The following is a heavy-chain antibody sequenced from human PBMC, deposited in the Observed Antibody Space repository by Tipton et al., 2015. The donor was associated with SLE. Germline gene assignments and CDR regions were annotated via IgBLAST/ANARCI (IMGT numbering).Heavy chain of an antibody. V-gene: IGHV4-61*05. Sequence: TLSLTCTVSGGSISSGTYYWGWIRQPPGKGLEWIGYVYYSGTTKYNPSLKSRVTISVDTSKNQFSLKLSAVTAADTAVYYCARGMLTWRGAIIGVDVWGQGTSVNVSS. J-gene: IGHJ6*02. D-gene: IGHD2-8*01. CDR2: VYYSGTT. CDR3: ARGMLTWRGAIIGVDV. CDR1: GGSISSGTYY.